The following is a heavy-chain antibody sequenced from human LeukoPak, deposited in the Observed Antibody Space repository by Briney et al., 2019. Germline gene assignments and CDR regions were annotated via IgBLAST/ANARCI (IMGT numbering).Heavy chain of an antibody. CDR2: IYHSGST. CDR3: AREVRTPSGSHLFDY. CDR1: GGSISSGGYS. J-gene: IGHJ4*02. Sequence: SETLSLTCAVSGGSISSGGYSWSWIRQPPGKGLEWIGYIYHSGSTYYNPSLKSRVTISVDRSKNQFSLKLSSVTAADTAVYYCAREVRTPSGSHLFDYWGQGTLVTVSS. V-gene: IGHV4-30-2*01. D-gene: IGHD1-26*01.